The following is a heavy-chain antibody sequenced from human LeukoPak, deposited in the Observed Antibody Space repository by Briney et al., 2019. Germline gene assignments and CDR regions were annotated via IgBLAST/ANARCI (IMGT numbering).Heavy chain of an antibody. J-gene: IGHJ5*02. CDR3: ARDLVRGVNVQWFDP. CDR1: GFTFSSYS. V-gene: IGHV3-21*01. Sequence: GGSLRLSCAASGFTFSSYSMNWVRQAPGKGLEWVSSISSSSSYIYYADSAKGRFTISRDNAKNSLYLQMNSLRAEDTAVYYCARDLVRGVNVQWFDPWGQGTLVTVSS. D-gene: IGHD3-10*01. CDR2: ISSSSSYI.